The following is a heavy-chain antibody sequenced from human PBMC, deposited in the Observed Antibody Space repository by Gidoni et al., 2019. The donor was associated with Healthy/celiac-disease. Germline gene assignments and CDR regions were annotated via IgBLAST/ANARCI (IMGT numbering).Heavy chain of an antibody. D-gene: IGHD5-18*01. Sequence: EVQLLESGGGLVQPGGSLRLSCAASGFTFSSYAMSWVRQAPGKGLEWVSDSSGSGGRTYYADSVKGRFTISRVNSKNTLYLQMNSLRAEDTAVYYCAKFGSYPVVDFDYWGQGTLVTVSS. CDR2: SSGSGGRT. CDR1: GFTFSSYA. CDR3: AKFGSYPVVDFDY. V-gene: IGHV3-23*01. J-gene: IGHJ4*02.